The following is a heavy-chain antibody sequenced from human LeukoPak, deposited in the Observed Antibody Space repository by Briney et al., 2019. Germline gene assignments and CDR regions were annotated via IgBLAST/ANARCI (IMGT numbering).Heavy chain of an antibody. CDR1: GYSISSGYY. CDR2: IYHSGST. Sequence: SETLSLTCTVSGYSISSGYYWGWIRQPPGKGLEWIGSIYHSGSTYYNPSLKSRVTISVDTSKNQFSLKLSSVTAADTAVYYCARLGSRIQLRYYYYYMDVWGKGTTVTISS. V-gene: IGHV4-38-2*02. CDR3: ARLGSRIQLRYYYYYMDV. D-gene: IGHD5-18*01. J-gene: IGHJ6*03.